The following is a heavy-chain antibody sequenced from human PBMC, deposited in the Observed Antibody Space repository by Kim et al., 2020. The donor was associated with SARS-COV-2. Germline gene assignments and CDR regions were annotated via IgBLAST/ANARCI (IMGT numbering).Heavy chain of an antibody. CDR3: ARRDTPQRMFDY. CDR2: IYYSGST. V-gene: IGHV4-39*01. CDR1: GGSISSSSYY. D-gene: IGHD2-15*01. Sequence: SETLSLTCTVSGGSISSSSYYWGWIRQPPGKGLEWIGTIYYSGSTYYNPSLKSRVTISVDTSKNQFSLKLSSVTAADTAVYYCARRDTPQRMFDYWGQGTLVTVSS. J-gene: IGHJ4*02.